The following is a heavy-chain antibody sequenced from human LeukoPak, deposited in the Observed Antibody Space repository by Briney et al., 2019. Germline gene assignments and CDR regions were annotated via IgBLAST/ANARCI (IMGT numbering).Heavy chain of an antibody. D-gene: IGHD2-8*01. V-gene: IGHV4-39*01. CDR3: ARHSGCNGVGCYFDS. J-gene: IGHJ4*02. Sequence: SETLSLTCAVSGCSISDSTYYWVWIRLPPGKGLEWIATIHSSGTTYYNPSLRSRVAISVDTSKDQFSLRLSSVTAADTAVYYCARHSGCNGVGCYFDSWGQGTLVTVSS. CDR2: IHSSGTT. CDR1: GCSISDSTYY.